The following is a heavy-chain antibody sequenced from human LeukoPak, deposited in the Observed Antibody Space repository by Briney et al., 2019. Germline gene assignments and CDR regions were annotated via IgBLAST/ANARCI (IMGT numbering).Heavy chain of an antibody. J-gene: IGHJ5*02. Sequence: PSETLSLTCAVYGGSFSGYYWSWIRQPAGKGLEWIGRIYTSGSTNYNPSLKSRVTMSVDTSKNQISLKLSSVTAADTAVYYCAREFIAAAGNNWFDPWGQGTLVTVSS. V-gene: IGHV4-59*10. CDR2: IYTSGST. D-gene: IGHD6-13*01. CDR3: AREFIAAAGNNWFDP. CDR1: GGSFSGYY.